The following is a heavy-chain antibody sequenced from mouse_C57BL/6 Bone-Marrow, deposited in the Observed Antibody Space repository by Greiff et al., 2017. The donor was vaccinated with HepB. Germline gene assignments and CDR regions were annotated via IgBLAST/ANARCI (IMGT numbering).Heavy chain of an antibody. CDR1: GYTFTSYW. V-gene: IGHV1-74*01. Sequence: QVQLQQPGAELVKPGASVKVSCKASGYTFTSYWMHWVKQRPGQGLEWIGRIHPSDSDTNYNQKFKGKATLTVDNSSSTAYMQLSSLTSEDSAVYYCAIEEYWYYGSSYGDYWGQGTTLTVSS. CDR3: AIEEYWYYGSSYGDY. CDR2: IHPSDSDT. J-gene: IGHJ2*01. D-gene: IGHD1-1*01.